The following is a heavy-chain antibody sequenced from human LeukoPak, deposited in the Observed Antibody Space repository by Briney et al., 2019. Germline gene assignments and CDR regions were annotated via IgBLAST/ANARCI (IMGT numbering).Heavy chain of an antibody. CDR3: AVIPFDY. Sequence: ASVKVSCKASGGTFSNLAINWVRQAPGQGLEWMGIINPSGGSTSYAQKFQGRVTMTRDTSTSTVYMELSSLRSEDTAVYYCAVIPFDYWGQGTLVTVSS. D-gene: IGHD3-16*02. V-gene: IGHV1-46*01. CDR1: GGTFSNLA. J-gene: IGHJ4*02. CDR2: INPSGGST.